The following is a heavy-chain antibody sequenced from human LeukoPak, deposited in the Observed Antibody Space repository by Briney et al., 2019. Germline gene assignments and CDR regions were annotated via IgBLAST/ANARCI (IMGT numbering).Heavy chain of an antibody. CDR2: IGGSGDST. J-gene: IGHJ4*02. V-gene: IGHV3-23*01. Sequence: GGSLRLSCAASGFTFSSYAMTWVRQAPGKGLEWVSAIGGSGDSTYYADSVKGRFTISRDNSKNTLYLQMNSLRAEDTAVYYCAKDLRAADFWSGYPDYWGQGTLVTVSS. CDR1: GFTFSSYA. CDR3: AKDLRAADFWSGYPDY. D-gene: IGHD3-3*01.